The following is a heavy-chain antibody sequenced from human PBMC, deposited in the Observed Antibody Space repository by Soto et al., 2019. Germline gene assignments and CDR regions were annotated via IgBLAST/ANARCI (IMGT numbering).Heavy chain of an antibody. CDR2: IYPGGSDI. V-gene: IGHV5-51*01. CDR3: ARLRQAGTTGSMDV. CDR1: GYSFTTYW. D-gene: IGHD1-1*01. J-gene: IGHJ6*02. Sequence: PGESLKISCKGSGYSFTTYWIGWVRQMPGKGLEWMGIIYPGGSDIRYGPSFQGQVTISADKSISTAYLQWSSLKASDTAMYHCARLRQAGTTGSMDVWGQGTTVTVSS.